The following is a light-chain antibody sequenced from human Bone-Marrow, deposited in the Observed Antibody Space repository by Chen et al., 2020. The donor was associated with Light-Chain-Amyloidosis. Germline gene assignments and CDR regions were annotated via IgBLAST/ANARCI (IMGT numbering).Light chain of an antibody. Sequence: QSALTQPASVSGSPGQSITISCTGTSSDVGGYNHVSWYQHHPGKAPKLMIYEVSNRPSGMSNRVAGSKSGNTASLSISGLQAEDEAEYYCSSYTSSVSYVFGSGTKVTVL. CDR2: EVS. J-gene: IGLJ1*01. CDR1: SSDVGGYNH. V-gene: IGLV2-14*01. CDR3: SSYTSSVSYV.